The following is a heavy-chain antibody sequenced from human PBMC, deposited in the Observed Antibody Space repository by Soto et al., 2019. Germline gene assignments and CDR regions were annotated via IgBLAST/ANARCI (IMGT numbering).Heavy chain of an antibody. D-gene: IGHD3-3*01. Sequence: EVQLLESGGGLVQPGGSLRLSCAASGFTFSSYAMSWVRQAPGKGLEWVSAISGSGGSTYYAASVKGRFTISRDNSKNTLYLQMNSLRAEDTAVYYCAKDRPITIFGVVIGAKFGMDVWGQGTTVTVSS. CDR3: AKDRPITIFGVVIGAKFGMDV. CDR2: ISGSGGST. V-gene: IGHV3-23*01. CDR1: GFTFSSYA. J-gene: IGHJ6*02.